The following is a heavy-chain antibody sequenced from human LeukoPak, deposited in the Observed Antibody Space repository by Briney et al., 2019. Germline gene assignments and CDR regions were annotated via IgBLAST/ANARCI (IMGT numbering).Heavy chain of an antibody. CDR3: AKPLYYDSSGRSFFWYFDL. V-gene: IGHV3-23*01. CDR2: ISGSGGST. D-gene: IGHD3-22*01. CDR1: GFTFSSYA. Sequence: GGSLRLSCAASGFTFSSYAMSWVRQAPGKGLEWVSAISGSGGSTYYADSVKGRFTISRDNSKNTLYLQMNSLSAEDTAVYYCAKPLYYDSSGRSFFWYFDLWGRGTLVTVSS. J-gene: IGHJ2*01.